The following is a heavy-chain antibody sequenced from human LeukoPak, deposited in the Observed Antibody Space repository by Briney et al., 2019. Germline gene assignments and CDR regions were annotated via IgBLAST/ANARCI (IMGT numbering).Heavy chain of an antibody. CDR3: AKGKSLPHYYYYGMDV. CDR2: IGGSGDTT. J-gene: IGHJ6*02. V-gene: IGHV3-23*01. Sequence: GGSLRLSCAASGFTFSTSAMNWVRQAPGKGLEWVSVIGGSGDTTYYANSVRGRFTISRDNFKNTLYLQMNSLTAEDTAIYYCAKGKSLPHYYYYGMDVWGQGTTVTASS. CDR1: GFTFSTSA.